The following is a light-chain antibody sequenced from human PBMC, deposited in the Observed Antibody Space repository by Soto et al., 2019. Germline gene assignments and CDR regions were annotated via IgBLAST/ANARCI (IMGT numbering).Light chain of an antibody. J-gene: IGLJ1*01. CDR3: SSYAGSYV. CDR1: SSDVGGYNY. CDR2: EVS. V-gene: IGLV2-8*01. Sequence: QPVLTQPPSASGSPGQSVTISCTGTSSDVGGYNYVSWYQQHPGKAPKLMIYEVSKRPSGVPDRFSGSKSGNTASLTVSGLQAEDEADYYCSSYAGSYVFGTGTKLTVL.